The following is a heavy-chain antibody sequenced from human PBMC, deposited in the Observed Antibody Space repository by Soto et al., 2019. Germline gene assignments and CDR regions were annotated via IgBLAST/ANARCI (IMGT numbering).Heavy chain of an antibody. CDR2: IWYDGSNK. V-gene: IGHV3-33*01. Sequence: QVQLVESGGGVVQPGRSLRLSCAASGFTFSSYGMHWVRQAPGKGLEWVAVIWYDGSNKYYADSVKGRFTISRDNSKNTLYLQMNSLRAEDTAVYYCARCPVATMFSYWYFDLWGRGTLVTVSS. CDR1: GFTFSSYG. D-gene: IGHD5-12*01. CDR3: ARCPVATMFSYWYFDL. J-gene: IGHJ2*01.